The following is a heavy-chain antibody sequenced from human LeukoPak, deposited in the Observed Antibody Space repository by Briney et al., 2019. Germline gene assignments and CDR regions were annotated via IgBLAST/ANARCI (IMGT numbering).Heavy chain of an antibody. D-gene: IGHD6-13*01. V-gene: IGHV3-23*01. Sequence: PGGSLRLSCAASGFTFSSYAMSWVRQAPGKGLAWLSAISGSGGSTYYADSVKGRFTISRDNSKNTLYLQMNSLRAEDTAVYYCATILQLVPPADAFDIWGQGTMVTVSS. CDR2: ISGSGGST. CDR3: ATILQLVPPADAFDI. CDR1: GFTFSSYA. J-gene: IGHJ3*02.